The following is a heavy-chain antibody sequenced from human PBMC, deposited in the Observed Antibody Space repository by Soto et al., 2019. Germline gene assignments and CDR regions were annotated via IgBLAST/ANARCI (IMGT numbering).Heavy chain of an antibody. CDR1: GGSISSGGYY. D-gene: IGHD1-26*01. V-gene: IGHV4-31*03. J-gene: IGHJ4*02. Sequence: QVQLRESGPGLVKPSQTLSLTCTVSGGSISSGGYYWNWIRQHPGKGLEWIGYIVYSGSTYYNPSLRSRLTISVDTSKNQFSLKLSSVTAADTAVYYCARGDGVGATTPSFDYWGQGTLVTVSS. CDR2: IVYSGST. CDR3: ARGDGVGATTPSFDY.